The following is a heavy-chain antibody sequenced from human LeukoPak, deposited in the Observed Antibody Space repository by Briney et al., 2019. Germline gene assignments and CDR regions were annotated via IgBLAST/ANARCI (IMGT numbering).Heavy chain of an antibody. J-gene: IGHJ6*03. Sequence: GGSLRLSCAASGFTFSSYSMNWVRQAPGKGLEWVSSISSSSSYIYYADSVKGRFTISRDNAKNSLYLQMNSLRAEDTAVYYCARDRSYYDILTGYSGYYMDVWGKATTVTVSS. CDR3: ARDRSYYDILTGYSGYYMDV. CDR1: GFTFSSYS. CDR2: ISSSSSYI. D-gene: IGHD3-9*01. V-gene: IGHV3-21*01.